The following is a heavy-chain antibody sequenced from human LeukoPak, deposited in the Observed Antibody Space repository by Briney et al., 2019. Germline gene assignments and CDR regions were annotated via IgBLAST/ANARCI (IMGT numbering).Heavy chain of an antibody. J-gene: IGHJ6*03. D-gene: IGHD1-26*01. CDR2: ITSGSSHI. V-gene: IGHV3-21*01. CDR1: GFTFSSYE. Sequence: GGSLRLSCAASGFTFSSYEMHWVRQTPGQGLEWVSSITSGSSHIYYADSVKGRFTISRDNAKSSLYLQMNSLRAEDTAVYYCARDPYSGSYGADYYYYMDVWGKGTTVTISS. CDR3: ARDPYSGSYGADYYYYMDV.